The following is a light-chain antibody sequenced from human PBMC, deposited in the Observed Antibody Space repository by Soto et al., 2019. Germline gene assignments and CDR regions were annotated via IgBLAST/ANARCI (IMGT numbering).Light chain of an antibody. CDR3: AAWDDSLNGPV. J-gene: IGLJ2*01. V-gene: IGLV1-44*01. CDR1: SSNIGSNT. CDR2: SNN. Sequence: QSVLTQPPSASGTPGQRVTISCSGSSSNIGSNTVNWYQQLPRTTPKLLIYSNNQRPSGVPDRVSGSKSGTSASLAISGLQSEDEADYYCAAWDDSLNGPVFGGGTKVTVL.